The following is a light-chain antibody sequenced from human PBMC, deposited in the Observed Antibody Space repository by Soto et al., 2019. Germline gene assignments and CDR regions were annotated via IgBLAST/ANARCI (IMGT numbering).Light chain of an antibody. V-gene: IGKV3-20*01. J-gene: IGKJ1*01. CDR1: QSVSNNY. CDR3: QQYGSSPTWT. CDR2: GES. Sequence: ESVLTQSPGTLSLSPGERATLSCRASQSVSNNYLAWYQQKPGQAPRLLIYGESTRATGIPDRFSGSGSGTDFTLTISRLEPEDSAVYYCQQYGSSPTWTFGQGTKVEIK.